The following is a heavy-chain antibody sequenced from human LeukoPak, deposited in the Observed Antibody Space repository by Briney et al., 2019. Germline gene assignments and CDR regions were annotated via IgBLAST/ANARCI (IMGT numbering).Heavy chain of an antibody. Sequence: WASVKVSCKASGGTFSSYAISWVRQAPGQGLEWMGGIIPIFGTANYAQKFQGRVTITADESTSTAYMELSSLRSEDTAVYYCARARDRWSRYAFDIWGQGTMVTVSS. V-gene: IGHV1-69*13. J-gene: IGHJ3*02. D-gene: IGHD4-23*01. CDR1: GGTFSSYA. CDR2: IIPIFGTA. CDR3: ARARDRWSRYAFDI.